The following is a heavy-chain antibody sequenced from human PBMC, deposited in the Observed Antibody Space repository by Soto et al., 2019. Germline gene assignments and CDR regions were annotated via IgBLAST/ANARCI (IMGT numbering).Heavy chain of an antibody. CDR1: GGSISSGGYS. D-gene: IGHD5-18*01. CDR2: IYHSGST. CDR3: ARGRGYSYGPYYFDY. J-gene: IGHJ4*02. Sequence: SETLSLTCAVSGGSISSGGYSWSWIRQPPGKGLEWIGYIYHSGSTYYNPSLKSRVTISVDRSKNQFSLKLSSVTAADTAVYYCARGRGYSYGPYYFDYWGQGTLVTGLL. V-gene: IGHV4-30-2*01.